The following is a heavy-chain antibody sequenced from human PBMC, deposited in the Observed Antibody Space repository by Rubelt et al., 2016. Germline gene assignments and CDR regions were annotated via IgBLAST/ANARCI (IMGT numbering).Heavy chain of an antibody. J-gene: IGHJ4*02. CDR3: ARANYDSSGYREGYFDY. V-gene: IGHV3-11*01. D-gene: IGHD3-22*01. Sequence: YYADSVKGRFTISRDNAKNSLYLQMNSLRAEDTAVYYCARANYDSSGYREGYFDYWGQGTLVTVSS.